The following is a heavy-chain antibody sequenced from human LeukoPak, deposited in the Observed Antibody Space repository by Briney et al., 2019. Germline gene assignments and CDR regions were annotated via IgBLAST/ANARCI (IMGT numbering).Heavy chain of an antibody. CDR3: AKAMYADYDSSDL. V-gene: IGHV3-30*18. Sequence: PGGSLRLSCGAPGFTFRSYGMHWVRQAPGKGLEWVAVISRDGSNKYYADSVKGRFTISRDNSKNTLHLQMNSLRGEDTAVYYCAKAMYADYDSSDLWGQGTLVTVSS. CDR2: ISRDGSNK. CDR1: GFTFRSYG. J-gene: IGHJ4*02. D-gene: IGHD3-22*01.